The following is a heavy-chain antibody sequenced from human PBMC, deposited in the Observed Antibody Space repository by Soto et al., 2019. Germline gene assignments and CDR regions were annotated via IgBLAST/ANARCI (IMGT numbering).Heavy chain of an antibody. CDR1: GYTFTNYG. D-gene: IGHD6-19*01. J-gene: IGHJ4*02. V-gene: IGHV1-18*04. CDR3: ARDEGSHGFDS. Sequence: LVQSGSEVKKPGASVKVSCQASGYTFTNYGISWVRQAPGQGLEWMGWVSGYNGNTNYAQKLRGRVTMTTDTSTCTAYMELRTLRSDDTAVYYCARDEGSHGFDSWGQGTLVTVSS. CDR2: VSGYNGNT.